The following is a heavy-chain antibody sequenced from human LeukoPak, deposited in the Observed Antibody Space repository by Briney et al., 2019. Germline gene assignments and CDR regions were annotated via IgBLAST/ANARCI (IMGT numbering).Heavy chain of an antibody. D-gene: IGHD1-26*01. CDR1: GYTLTSYG. CDR3: ARDSSIVGATPFDY. V-gene: IGHV1-18*01. CDR2: ISAYNGNT. J-gene: IGHJ4*02. Sequence: ASVKVSCKASGYTLTSYGISWVRQAPGQGLEWMGWISAYNGNTNYAQKLQGRVTMTTDTSTSTAYMELRSLRSDDTAVYYCARDSSIVGATPFDYWGQGTLVTVSS.